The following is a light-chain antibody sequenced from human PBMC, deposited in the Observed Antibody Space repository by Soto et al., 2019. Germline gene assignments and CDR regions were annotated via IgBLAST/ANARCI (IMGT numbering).Light chain of an antibody. V-gene: IGKV1-9*01. J-gene: IGKJ5*01. Sequence: DIQMTQSPSCRSTSLGDRVTITCQASQDINKNLIWYQQKPGQAPSLLIYAASSLQSGVPSRFSGSGSGTEFTLTISSLQPEDFATYYCQQLNSYPLTFGQGTRLEIK. CDR2: AAS. CDR1: QDINKN. CDR3: QQLNSYPLT.